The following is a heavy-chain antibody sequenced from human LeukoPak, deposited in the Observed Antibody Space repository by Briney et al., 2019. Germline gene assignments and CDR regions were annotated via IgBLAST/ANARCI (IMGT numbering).Heavy chain of an antibody. V-gene: IGHV4-59*01. D-gene: IGHD3-3*01. CDR2: IYYSGST. Sequence: PSETLSLTCTVSGGSISSYYWSWIRQPPGKGLEWIGYIYYSGSTNYNPSLKSRVTISVDTSKNQFSLKVSSVTAADTAVYYCARGGSRPSYYGIWSGLDYWGQGTLVTVSS. CDR3: ARGGSRPSYYGIWSGLDY. J-gene: IGHJ4*02. CDR1: GGSISSYY.